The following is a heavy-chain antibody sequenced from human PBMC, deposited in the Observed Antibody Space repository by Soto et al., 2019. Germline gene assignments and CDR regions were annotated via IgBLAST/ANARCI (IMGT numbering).Heavy chain of an antibody. CDR2: IYYSGST. J-gene: IGHJ5*02. D-gene: IGHD3-9*01. CDR3: ARRYYDILTCYYGLLDP. CDR1: GHSISSSSCC. V-gene: IGHV4-39*01. Sequence: PSETLSPNYTGTGHSISSSSCCRCWIRQPPGKGLEWIGSIYYSGSTYYNPSLKSRVTISVDTSKNQFSLKLSSVTAADTAVYYCARRYYDILTCYYGLLDPWGQG.